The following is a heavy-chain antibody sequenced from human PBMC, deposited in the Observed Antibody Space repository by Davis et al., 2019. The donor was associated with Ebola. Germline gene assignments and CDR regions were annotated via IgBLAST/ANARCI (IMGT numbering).Heavy chain of an antibody. CDR3: ARGDYGGNSGFGY. CDR2: IYHSGST. V-gene: IGHV4-4*02. D-gene: IGHD4-23*01. J-gene: IGHJ4*02. Sequence: GSLRLSCAASGFTFSSYSMNWVRQPPGKGLEWIGEIYHSGSTNYNPSLKSRVTISVDKSKNQFSLKLSSVTAADTAVYYCARGDYGGNSGFGYWGQGTLVTVSS. CDR1: GFTFSSYSM.